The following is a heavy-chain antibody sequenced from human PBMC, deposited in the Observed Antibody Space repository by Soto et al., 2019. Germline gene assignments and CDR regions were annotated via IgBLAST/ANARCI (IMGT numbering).Heavy chain of an antibody. CDR2: ISRDSRSI. D-gene: IGHD4-17*01. CDR3: VKDALTTVAYYFDY. Sequence: GGSLRLSCEVSGFRFDDYGMHWVRQAPGKGLEWIAGISRDSRSISYGASMKGRFTISRDNAKNSLYLQLNSLRADDTAFYYCVKDALTTVAYYFDYWGQGALVTVSS. V-gene: IGHV3-9*01. J-gene: IGHJ4*02. CDR1: GFRFDDYG.